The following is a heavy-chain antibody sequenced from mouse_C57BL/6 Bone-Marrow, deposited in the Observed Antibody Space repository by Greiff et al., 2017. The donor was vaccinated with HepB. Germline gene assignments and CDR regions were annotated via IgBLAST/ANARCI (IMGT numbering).Heavy chain of an antibody. CDR3: VRAPIYYDFSWFAY. J-gene: IGHJ3*01. CDR2: IRSKSSNYAT. Sequence: EVNLVESGGGLVQPKGSLKLSCAASGFTFNTYAMHWVRQAPGKGLEWVARIRSKSSNYATYYADSVKDRFTISRDDSQSMLYLQMNNLKTEDTAMYYCVRAPIYYDFSWFAYWGQGTLVTVSA. D-gene: IGHD2-4*01. CDR1: GFTFNTYA. V-gene: IGHV10-3*01.